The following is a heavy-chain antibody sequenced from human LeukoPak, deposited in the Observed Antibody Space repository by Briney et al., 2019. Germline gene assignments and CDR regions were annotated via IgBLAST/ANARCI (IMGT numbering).Heavy chain of an antibody. CDR3: ARVRKYSSGWYDAFDI. CDR1: GFTFSSYS. J-gene: IGHJ3*02. D-gene: IGHD6-19*01. V-gene: IGHV3-48*02. Sequence: GGSLRLSCATSGFTFSSYSMNWVRQAPGKGLEWVSYITSSSSTMYYADSVKGRFTISRDNAKNSLYLQMNSLRDEDTAVYYCARVRKYSSGWYDAFDIWGQGTMVTVSS. CDR2: ITSSSSTM.